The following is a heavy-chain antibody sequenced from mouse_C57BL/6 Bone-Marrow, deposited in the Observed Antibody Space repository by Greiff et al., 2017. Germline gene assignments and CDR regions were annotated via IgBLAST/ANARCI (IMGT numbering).Heavy chain of an antibody. J-gene: IGHJ2*01. CDR2: IDPSDSYT. Sequence: QVQLQQPGAELVKPGASAKLSCKASGYTFTSYWMQWIKQRPGQGLEWIGEIDPSDSYTNYNQKFKGKATLTVDTSSSTAYMQLSSLTSEDSAVYYCARETGRDFYWGQGTTLTVSS. CDR1: GYTFTSYW. V-gene: IGHV1-50*01. D-gene: IGHD4-1*01. CDR3: ARETGRDFY.